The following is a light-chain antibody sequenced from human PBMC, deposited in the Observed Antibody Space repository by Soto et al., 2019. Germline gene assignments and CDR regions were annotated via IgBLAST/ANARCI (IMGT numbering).Light chain of an antibody. CDR3: RSYTSSSTLGV. J-gene: IGLJ1*01. Sequence: QSVLTQPASVSGSPGQSITISCTGTSSDVGGYNYVSWYQQHPGKAPKLMIYDVSNRPSGVSNRFSGSKSGNTASLTISGLQAEDAADYYCRSYTSSSTLGVFGTGTKLAVL. CDR1: SSDVGGYNY. CDR2: DVS. V-gene: IGLV2-14*01.